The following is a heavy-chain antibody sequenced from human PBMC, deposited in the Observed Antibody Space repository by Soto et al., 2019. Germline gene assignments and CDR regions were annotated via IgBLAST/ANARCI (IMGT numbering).Heavy chain of an antibody. Sequence: SVKVSCKASGFTFPSSAVQWVRQARGQRLEWIGWIVVGSGNTNSAQKFKERLTFTRDMSTSTVYMELSSLKSEDMAVYYCAADDMTTFIWGQGTLVTVSS. J-gene: IGHJ4*02. D-gene: IGHD1-1*01. CDR1: GFTFPSSA. V-gene: IGHV1-58*01. CDR3: AADDMTTFI. CDR2: IVVGSGNT.